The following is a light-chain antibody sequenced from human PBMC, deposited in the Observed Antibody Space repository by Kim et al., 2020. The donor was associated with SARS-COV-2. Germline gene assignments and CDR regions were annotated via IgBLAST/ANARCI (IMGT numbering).Light chain of an antibody. V-gene: IGLV3-21*04. CDR2: YDS. CDR1: NSGSKS. CDR3: QVWDSSSDHPV. J-gene: IGLJ3*02. Sequence: PGKTARIPCGGNNSGSKSVHWYQQKPGQAPVLVIYYDSDRPSGIPERFSGSNSGNTATLTISRVEAGDVADYYCQVWDSSSDHPVFGGGTQLTVL.